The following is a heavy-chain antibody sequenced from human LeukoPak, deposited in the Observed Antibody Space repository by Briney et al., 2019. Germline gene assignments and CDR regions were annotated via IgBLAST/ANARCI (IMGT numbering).Heavy chain of an antibody. V-gene: IGHV1-46*01. CDR3: AGAAAVSGFDY. D-gene: IGHD6-13*01. Sequence: ASVKVSCKASGYTFTIYYMHWVRQAPRQGLEWMGIINPSGGSTSYAQKFQGRVTMTRDTSTSTVYMELSSLRSEDTAVYYCAGAAAVSGFDYWGQGTLVTVSS. CDR1: GYTFTIYY. CDR2: INPSGGST. J-gene: IGHJ4*02.